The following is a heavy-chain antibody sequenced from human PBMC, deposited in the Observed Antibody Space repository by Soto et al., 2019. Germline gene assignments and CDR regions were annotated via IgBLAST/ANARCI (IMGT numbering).Heavy chain of an antibody. CDR1: GDCMTKYD. Sequence: TLSLGCTVCGDCMTKYDWSWIRQSAGKGLEWIGRIYTSGSTNYNPSLKSRVTMSIDTSNKHFSLSLKSVTAADTAVYYCARTVGAAYYFDFWGQGALVTVSS. V-gene: IGHV4-4*07. D-gene: IGHD1-26*01. CDR2: IYTSGST. J-gene: IGHJ4*02. CDR3: ARTVGAAYYFDF.